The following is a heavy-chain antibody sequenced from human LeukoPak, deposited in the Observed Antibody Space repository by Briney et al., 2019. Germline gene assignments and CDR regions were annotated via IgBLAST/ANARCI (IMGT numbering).Heavy chain of an antibody. D-gene: IGHD2-15*01. J-gene: IGHJ5*02. CDR3: ARGPYCSGGRCYAGGWFDP. V-gene: IGHV3-11*06. CDR2: ISGSSSYT. CDR1: GFTFNAYY. Sequence: GGSLRLSCGASGFTFNAYYMSWIRQAPGKGLVWVSYISGSSSYTNYADSVKGRFTISRDNAKNSVYLQMNSLRAEDTAVYYCARGPYCSGGRCYAGGWFDPWGQGTLVTVSS.